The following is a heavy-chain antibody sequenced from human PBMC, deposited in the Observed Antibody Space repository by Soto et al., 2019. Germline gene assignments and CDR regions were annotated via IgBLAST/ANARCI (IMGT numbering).Heavy chain of an antibody. CDR1: GFTFRNQD. D-gene: IGHD3-22*01. CDR2: ISGRGGVT. J-gene: IGHJ4*02. V-gene: IGHV3-23*01. CDR3: AKDRQFRSYYESAGHYND. Sequence: EVQLLESGGGLVQPGGSLRLTCVGSGFTFRNQDMRWVRQAPGKGLEWVSGISGRGGVTYYADSVKGRFTISRDNSXXXXXXXXXXXXXXXXXXXYCAKDRQFRSYYESAGHYNDWGQGTLVTVSS.